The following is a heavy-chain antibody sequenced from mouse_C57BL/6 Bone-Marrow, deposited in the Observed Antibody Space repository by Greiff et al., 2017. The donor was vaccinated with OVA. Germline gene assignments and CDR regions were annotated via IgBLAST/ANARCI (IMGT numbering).Heavy chain of an antibody. Sequence: EVKLVESGGGLVQPGGSLSLSCAASGFTFTDYYMSWVRQPPGKALEWLGFIRNKANGYTTEYSASVKGRFTISRDNSQSILYLQMNALRAEDSATYYCARYAIYYGNSYWYFDVWGTGTTVTVSS. CDR2: IRNKANGYTT. D-gene: IGHD2-1*01. CDR3: ARYAIYYGNSYWYFDV. CDR1: GFTFTDYY. J-gene: IGHJ1*03. V-gene: IGHV7-3*01.